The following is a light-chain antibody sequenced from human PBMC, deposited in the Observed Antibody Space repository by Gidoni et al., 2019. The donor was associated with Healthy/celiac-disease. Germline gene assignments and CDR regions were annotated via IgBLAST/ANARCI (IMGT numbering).Light chain of an antibody. V-gene: IGKV3-15*01. Sequence: EILMTQSPATLSVSTGERATLSCRASQSVSSNLAWYQQKPGQAPRLLIYGASTRATGIPARFSGGGSGTEFTLTISSRQSEDFAVYYCQQYNNWPPWTFGQGTKVEIK. CDR3: QQYNNWPPWT. CDR1: QSVSSN. J-gene: IGKJ1*01. CDR2: GAS.